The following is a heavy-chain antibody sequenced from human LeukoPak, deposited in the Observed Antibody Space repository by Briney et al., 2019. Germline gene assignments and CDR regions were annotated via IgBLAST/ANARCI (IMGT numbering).Heavy chain of an antibody. CDR1: GGSISSSTYH. CDR3: VRDASGTPADY. Sequence: SETLSLTCIVSGGSISSSTYHWGWFRQPPGKGLEWIGSIYYTGTSYYYPSLKSRVTISIDTSKNQFSLKLTSMTAADTAIYYCVRDASGTPADYWGQGTLVTVSS. CDR2: IYYTGTS. D-gene: IGHD1-14*01. J-gene: IGHJ4*02. V-gene: IGHV4-39*07.